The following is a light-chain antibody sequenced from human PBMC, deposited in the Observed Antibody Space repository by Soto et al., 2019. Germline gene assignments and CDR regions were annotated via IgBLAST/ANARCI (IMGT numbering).Light chain of an antibody. CDR2: DVS. V-gene: IGLV2-14*01. Sequence: QSALTQPASVSGSPGQSITISCTGTSSDVGAYNYVSWYQQHPGKAPKLMIYDVSDRPSGVSNRLSGSKSANTASLTISGLQADDEADYYCSSFTSSRTVVFGGGTKVTVL. CDR3: SSFTSSRTVV. CDR1: SSDVGAYNY. J-gene: IGLJ2*01.